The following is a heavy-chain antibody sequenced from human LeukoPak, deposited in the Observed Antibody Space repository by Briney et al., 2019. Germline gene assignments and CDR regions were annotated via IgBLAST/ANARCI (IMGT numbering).Heavy chain of an antibody. CDR1: GGSISSYY. J-gene: IGHJ6*02. CDR3: ARAHVYSFGSPFMGV. Sequence: PSETLSLTCTVSGGSISSYYWSWIRQPPGKGLEWIGYIYYSGSTNYNPSLKSRVTISVDTSKNQFSLKLSSVTAADTAVYYCARAHVYSFGSPFMGVWGQGTTVTVS. D-gene: IGHD5-18*01. CDR2: IYYSGST. V-gene: IGHV4-59*01.